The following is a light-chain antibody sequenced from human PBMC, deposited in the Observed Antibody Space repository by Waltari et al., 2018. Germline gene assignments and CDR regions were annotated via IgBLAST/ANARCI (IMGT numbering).Light chain of an antibody. V-gene: IGLV2-23*02. Sequence: QSALTQPAYVSGSPGQSITISCTGTSTAIGHHILASVYQLHPGKAPNLILYEVNQRPSVVSYRFSGSKSGYTAYLTISGLQAEDEADYYCCAYVGRTTWVCGGGTSLTVL. CDR3: CAYVGRTTWV. CDR2: EVN. CDR1: STAIGHHIL. J-gene: IGLJ3*02.